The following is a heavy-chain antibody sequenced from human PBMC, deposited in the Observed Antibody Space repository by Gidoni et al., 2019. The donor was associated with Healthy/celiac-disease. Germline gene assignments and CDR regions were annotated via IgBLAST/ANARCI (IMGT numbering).Heavy chain of an antibody. CDR1: GGSISSSSYY. CDR2: IYYSGST. J-gene: IGHJ6*02. Sequence: QLQLQESGPGLVKPSETLSLTCTVSGGSISSSSYYWGWIRQPPGKGLEWIGSIYYSGSTYYNPSLKSRVTISVDTSKNQFSLKLSSVTAADTAVYYCARGVREYYYGMDVWGQGTTVTVSS. V-gene: IGHV4-39*07. CDR3: ARGVREYYYGMDV. D-gene: IGHD3-10*01.